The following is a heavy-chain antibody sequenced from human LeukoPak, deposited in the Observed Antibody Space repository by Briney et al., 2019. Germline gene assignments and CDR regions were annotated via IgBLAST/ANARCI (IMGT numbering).Heavy chain of an antibody. Sequence: SETLSLTCTVSGGSISSYYWSWIRQPPGKGLEWIGYIYHSGDTNYNPSLRSRVTISVDTSKNQFSLNLRSVTAADTAVYYCARHHPHSYTNAFDIWGPGTMVTVSS. CDR3: ARHHPHSYTNAFDI. J-gene: IGHJ3*02. CDR1: GGSISSYY. D-gene: IGHD3-16*02. V-gene: IGHV4-59*08. CDR2: IYHSGDT.